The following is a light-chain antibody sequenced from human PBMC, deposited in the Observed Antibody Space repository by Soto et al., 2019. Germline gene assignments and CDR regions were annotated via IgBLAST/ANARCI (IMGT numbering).Light chain of an antibody. J-gene: IGKJ1*01. CDR3: QQYGSLGT. CDR1: QGISSY. V-gene: IGKV1-8*01. Sequence: IRVTKTPAAFCAAKEDRVTITFRASQGISSYLAWYQQKPGKAPKLLIYAASTLQSGVPSRFSGSGSGTDFTLTSSILEPEDFAVYYCQQYGSLGTFGQGGKVDIK. CDR2: AAS.